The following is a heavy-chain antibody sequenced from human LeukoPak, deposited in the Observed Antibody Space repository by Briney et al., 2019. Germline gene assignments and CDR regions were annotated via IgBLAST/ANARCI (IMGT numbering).Heavy chain of an antibody. J-gene: IGHJ4*02. CDR1: GCTFSSYS. CDR2: ISSSSSYI. CDR3: TREATYYGSGSYSPD. D-gene: IGHD3-10*01. Sequence: GGSLRLSCAASGCTFSSYSMNWVRQAPGKGLEWVSSISSSSSYIYYADSVKGRFTISRDNAKNSLYLQMNSLRAEDRAVYYCTREATYYGSGSYSPDWGQGTLVTVS. V-gene: IGHV3-21*01.